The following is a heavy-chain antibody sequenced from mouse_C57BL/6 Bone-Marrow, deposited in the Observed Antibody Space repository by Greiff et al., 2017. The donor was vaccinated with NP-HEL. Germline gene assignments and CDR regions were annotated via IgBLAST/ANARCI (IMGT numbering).Heavy chain of an antibody. V-gene: IGHV10-1*01. D-gene: IGHD2-5*01. CDR2: IRSKSNNYAT. Sequence: EVMLVESGGGLVQPKGSLKLSCAASGFSFNTYAMNWVRQAPGKGLEWVARIRSKSNNYATYYADSVKDRFTISRDDSESMLYLQMNNLKTEDTAMYYCVRPYSKNLAWFAYWGQGTLVTVSA. CDR1: GFSFNTYA. CDR3: VRPYSKNLAWFAY. J-gene: IGHJ3*01.